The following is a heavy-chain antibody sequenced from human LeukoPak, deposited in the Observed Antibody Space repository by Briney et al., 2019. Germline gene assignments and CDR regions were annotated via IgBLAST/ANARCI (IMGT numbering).Heavy chain of an antibody. D-gene: IGHD3-22*01. CDR1: GFTFSSYS. J-gene: IGHJ4*02. CDR2: ISSSSSYI. Sequence: KTGGSLRLSCAASGFTFSSYSMNWVSQAPGKGLEWVSSISSSSSYIYYADSVKGRFTISRDNAKNSLYLQMNSLRAEDTAVYYCARGVGFRGYDEYFDYWDQGTLVTVSS. V-gene: IGHV3-21*01. CDR3: ARGVGFRGYDEYFDY.